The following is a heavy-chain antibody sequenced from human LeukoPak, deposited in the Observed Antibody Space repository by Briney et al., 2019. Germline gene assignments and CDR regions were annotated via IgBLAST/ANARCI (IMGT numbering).Heavy chain of an antibody. D-gene: IGHD2-2*01. Sequence: GESLKISCGGSGYSFNTYWIGWVRQKPGKGLEWMGIIYPGDSDTRYSPSFQGQVTMSADKSINTAYLQWTSLKASDTAMYYCARRQGCSSTSCPPDSWGQGTLVTVSS. V-gene: IGHV5-51*01. CDR3: ARRQGCSSTSCPPDS. CDR1: GYSFNTYW. CDR2: IYPGDSDT. J-gene: IGHJ5*02.